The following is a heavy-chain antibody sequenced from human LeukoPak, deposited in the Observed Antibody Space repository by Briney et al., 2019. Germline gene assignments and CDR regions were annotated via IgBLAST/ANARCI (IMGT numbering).Heavy chain of an antibody. D-gene: IGHD2-15*01. CDR3: ATHPPRFCSGGTCSDY. V-gene: IGHV4-61*08. CDR1: GGSISSGGYY. Sequence: PSQTLSLTCTVSGGSISSGGYYWSWIRQHPGTGLEWIGYIHYSGSTNYNPSLKSRVTISVDTSKNQFSLKLSSVTAADTAVYYCATHPPRFCSGGTCSDYWGQGTLVTVSS. J-gene: IGHJ4*02. CDR2: IHYSGST.